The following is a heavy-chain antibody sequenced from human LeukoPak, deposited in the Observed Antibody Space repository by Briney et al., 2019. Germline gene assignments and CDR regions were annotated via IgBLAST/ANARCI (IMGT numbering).Heavy chain of an antibody. J-gene: IGHJ4*02. V-gene: IGHV4-39*01. D-gene: IGHD6-19*01. Sequence: SETLSLTCTVFGGSISSSSHYWVWIRQPPGEGLVWIGSIYFSGSTYYSPSLKSKVTISVDPSTNQFSLKLSSVTAADTAVYYCARQQWLGPFDYWGQGTLVTVSS. CDR2: IYFSGST. CDR3: ARQQWLGPFDY. CDR1: GGSISSSSHY.